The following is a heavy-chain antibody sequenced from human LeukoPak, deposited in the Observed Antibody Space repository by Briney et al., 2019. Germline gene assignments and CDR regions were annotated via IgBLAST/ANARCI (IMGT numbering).Heavy chain of an antibody. CDR2: IYYSGST. CDR1: GGSISSYY. D-gene: IGHD6-19*01. J-gene: IGHJ6*02. Sequence: SETLSLTCSVSGGSISSYYWSWIRQPPGKGLEWIGYIYYSGSTNYNPSLKSRVTISVDTSKNQFSLKLSSVTAADTAVYYCASAGWYMYYGMDVWGQGTTVTVSS. CDR3: ASAGWYMYYGMDV. V-gene: IGHV4-59*01.